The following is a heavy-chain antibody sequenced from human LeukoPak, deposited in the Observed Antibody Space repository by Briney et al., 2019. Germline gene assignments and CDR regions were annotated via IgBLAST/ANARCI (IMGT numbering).Heavy chain of an antibody. V-gene: IGHV1-18*01. CDR1: GYTFTSYG. J-gene: IGHJ4*02. D-gene: IGHD3-22*01. CDR3: ARDQPFPYYYDSSGYYRLGY. Sequence: ASVKVSCKTSGYTFTSYGISWVRQAPGQGLEWMGWISAYNGNTNYAQKLQGRVTMTTDTSTSTAYMELRSLRSDDTAVYYCARDQPFPYYYDSSGYYRLGYWGQGTLVTVSS. CDR2: ISAYNGNT.